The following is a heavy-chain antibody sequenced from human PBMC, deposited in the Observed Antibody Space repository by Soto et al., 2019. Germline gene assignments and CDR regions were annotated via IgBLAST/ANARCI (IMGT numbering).Heavy chain of an antibody. D-gene: IGHD3-22*01. CDR1: GFTFSSYG. V-gene: IGHV3-33*01. Sequence: QVQLVESGGGVVQPGRSLRLSCAASGFTFSSYGMHWVRQAPGKGLEWVAVIWDDGSNKYYADSVKGRFTISRDNSKNTLYLQMNRLRAEDTAVYYCARAYYYDSSGHPGGAFDLWGQGTMVTVSS. CDR3: ARAYYYDSSGHPGGAFDL. J-gene: IGHJ3*01. CDR2: IWDDGSNK.